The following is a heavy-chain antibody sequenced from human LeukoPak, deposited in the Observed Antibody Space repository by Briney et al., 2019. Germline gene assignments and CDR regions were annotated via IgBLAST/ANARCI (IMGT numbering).Heavy chain of an antibody. V-gene: IGHV3-11*04. CDR3: AYSGSPYYYYYMDV. CDR1: GFTFSDYY. CDR2: ISSSGSTI. Sequence: GGSLRLSCAASGFTFSDYYMSWIRQAPGKGLEWVSYISSSGSTIYYADSVKGRFTISRDNSKNTLYLQMNSLRAEDTAVYYCAYSGSPYYYYYMDVWGKGTTVTVSS. J-gene: IGHJ6*03. D-gene: IGHD1-26*01.